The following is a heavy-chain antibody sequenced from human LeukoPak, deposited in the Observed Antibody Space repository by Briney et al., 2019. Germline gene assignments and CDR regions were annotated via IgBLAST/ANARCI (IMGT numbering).Heavy chain of an antibody. J-gene: IGHJ5*02. Sequence: SETLSLTCTVSGGSISSGGYYWSWIRQHPGKGLEWIGYIYYSGSTYYNPSLKSRVTISVDTSKNQFSLKLSSVTAADTAVYYCARVGIVVAEGVWFDPWGQGTLVTVSS. CDR1: GGSISSGGYY. V-gene: IGHV4-31*03. CDR2: IYYSGST. D-gene: IGHD2-2*03. CDR3: ARVGIVVAEGVWFDP.